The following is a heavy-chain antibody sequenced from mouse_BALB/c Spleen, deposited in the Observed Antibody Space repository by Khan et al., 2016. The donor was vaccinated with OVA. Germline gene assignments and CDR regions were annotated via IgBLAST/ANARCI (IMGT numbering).Heavy chain of an antibody. CDR3: ARDGAYYRNDGWFAY. D-gene: IGHD2-14*01. CDR2: INPSSGYT. CDR1: GYTFTSYT. Sequence: QVQLQQSGAELARPGASVKMSYKASGYTFTSYTIHWIKQRPGQGLEWIGYINPSSGYTNYNQKFKDKATLTADKSSTTAYMQLSSLTSDDSAVYYCARDGAYYRNDGWFAYWGQGTLVTVSA. J-gene: IGHJ3*01. V-gene: IGHV1-4*01.